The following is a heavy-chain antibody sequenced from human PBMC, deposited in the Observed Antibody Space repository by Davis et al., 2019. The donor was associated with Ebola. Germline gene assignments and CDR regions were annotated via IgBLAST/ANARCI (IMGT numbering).Heavy chain of an antibody. Sequence: GESLKISCAASGFTFSSYSMNWVRQAPGKGLEWVSSISSSSSYIYYADSVKGRFTISRDNSKNTLYLQMNSLRAEDTAVYYCAKDLDIVVVPAARAGLDYWGQGTLVTVSS. CDR2: ISSSSSYI. CDR3: AKDLDIVVVPAARAGLDY. V-gene: IGHV3-21*04. D-gene: IGHD2-2*01. CDR1: GFTFSSYS. J-gene: IGHJ4*02.